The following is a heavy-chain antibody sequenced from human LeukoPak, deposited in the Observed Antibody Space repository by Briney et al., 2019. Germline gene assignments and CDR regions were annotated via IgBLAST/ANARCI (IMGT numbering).Heavy chain of an antibody. CDR2: MYYSGST. Sequence: SETLSLTCTVSGGTISSDYWSWSRQPPGKGLEWIGYMYYSGSTNYNPSLKSRVTISVDTSKNQFSLKLSSVTAADTAVYYCAREPYSSSWYMYLDVWGKGTTVTISS. CDR3: AREPYSSSWYMYLDV. V-gene: IGHV4-59*01. J-gene: IGHJ6*04. CDR1: GGTISSDY. D-gene: IGHD6-13*01.